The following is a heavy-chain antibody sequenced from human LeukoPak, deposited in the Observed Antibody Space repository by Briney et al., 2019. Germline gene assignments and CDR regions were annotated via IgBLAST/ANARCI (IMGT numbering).Heavy chain of an antibody. D-gene: IGHD6-13*01. Sequence: SGPTLVKPTQTLTLTCTFSGSGVGVGWIRQPPGKALEWLALIYWDDDRRYSPSLKTRLTIPKDTSKNQVVLTMTDMDPVDTATYYCAQPATPGTLDYWGQGTLVIVSS. CDR1: GSGVG. CDR3: AQPATPGTLDY. V-gene: IGHV2-5*02. J-gene: IGHJ4*02. CDR2: IYWDDDR.